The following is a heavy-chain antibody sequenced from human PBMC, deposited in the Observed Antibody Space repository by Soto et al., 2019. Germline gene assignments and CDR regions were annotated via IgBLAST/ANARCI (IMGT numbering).Heavy chain of an antibody. Sequence: SVKVSCKASGGTFSSYAISWVRQAPGQGLEWMGGIIPIFGTANYAQKFQGRVTITADESTSTAYMELSSLRSEDTAVYYCARDFHPARYGMDVWGQGTTVTVSS. J-gene: IGHJ6*02. CDR3: ARDFHPARYGMDV. CDR2: IIPIFGTA. V-gene: IGHV1-69*13. CDR1: GGTFSSYA.